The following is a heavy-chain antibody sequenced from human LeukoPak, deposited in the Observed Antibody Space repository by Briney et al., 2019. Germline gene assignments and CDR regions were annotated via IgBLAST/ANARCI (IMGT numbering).Heavy chain of an antibody. Sequence: SGPTLVNPTQTLTLTCTFSGFSPSTSGMRVGWIRQPPGKALEWLARIEWDDDKFYSTSLKTKLTISKDTTKNQVVLPISNVDPVDTATYYCARIRATSGHLEYWGQGTLVTVSS. J-gene: IGHJ4*02. CDR3: ARIRATSGHLEY. D-gene: IGHD2-15*01. CDR2: IEWDDDK. CDR1: GFSPSTSGMR. V-gene: IGHV2-70*04.